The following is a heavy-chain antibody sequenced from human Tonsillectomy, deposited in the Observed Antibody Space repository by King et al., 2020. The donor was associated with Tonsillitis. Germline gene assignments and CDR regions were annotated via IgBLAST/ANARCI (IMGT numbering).Heavy chain of an antibody. D-gene: IGHD6-19*01. Sequence: QLVQSGGGVVQPGRSLRLSCAASGFIFRTYAMHWVRQAPGKGLEWVSVISYDGSNKYYADSVKGRFTISRDNSENTLYLQMNSLRAEDTAVYTCVRDVSTVAGQQICYGRDVWGQGTTVTVSS. CDR1: GFIFRTYA. CDR2: ISYDGSNK. CDR3: VRDVSTVAGQQICYGRDV. V-gene: IGHV3-30-3*01. J-gene: IGHJ6*02.